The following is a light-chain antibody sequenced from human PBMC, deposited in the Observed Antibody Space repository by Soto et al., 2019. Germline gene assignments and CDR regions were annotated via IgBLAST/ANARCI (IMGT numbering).Light chain of an antibody. J-gene: IGKJ1*01. V-gene: IGKV1-5*03. Sequence: DIQMSQSPSTLSASVGDRVTITCWASRSLTRWLAWYQQKPGRAPKLLIYETSILQSGVPSRFSGSGSGTDFTLTISGVQPDDIATYYCQQYSTFWTFGQGTRVEVK. CDR1: RSLTRW. CDR2: ETS. CDR3: QQYSTFWT.